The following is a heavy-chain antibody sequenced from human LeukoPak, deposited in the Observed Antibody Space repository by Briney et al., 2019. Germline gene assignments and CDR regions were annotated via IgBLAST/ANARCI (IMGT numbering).Heavy chain of an antibody. Sequence: SETLSLTCTVSGGSISSSSYYWGWIRQPPGKGLEWIGSIYYSGSTYYNPSLKSRVTISVDTSKNQFSLKLSSVTAADTAVYYCARRSTISSGWIYYFDYWGQETLVTVSS. CDR3: ARRSTISSGWIYYFDY. J-gene: IGHJ4*02. CDR2: IYYSGST. V-gene: IGHV4-39*01. CDR1: GGSISSSSYY. D-gene: IGHD6-19*01.